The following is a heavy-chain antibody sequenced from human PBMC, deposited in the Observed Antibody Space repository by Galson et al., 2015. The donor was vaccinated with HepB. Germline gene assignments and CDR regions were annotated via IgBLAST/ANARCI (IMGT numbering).Heavy chain of an antibody. CDR2: IIPIFGTA. V-gene: IGHV1-69*13. J-gene: IGHJ6*03. CDR3: ARGRVGVDIVATINPYYYYYMDV. D-gene: IGHD5-12*01. CDR1: GGTFSSYA. Sequence: SVKVSCKASGGTFSSYAISWVRQAPGQGLEWMGGIIPIFGTANYAQKFQGRVTITADESTSTAYMELSSLRSEDTAVYYCARGRVGVDIVATINPYYYYYMDVWGKGTTVTVSS.